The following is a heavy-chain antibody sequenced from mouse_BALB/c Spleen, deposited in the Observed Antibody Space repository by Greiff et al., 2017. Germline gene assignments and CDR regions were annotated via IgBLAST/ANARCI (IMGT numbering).Heavy chain of an antibody. CDR2: IDPENGDT. Sequence: VQLQQPGAELVRSGASVKLSCTASGFNIKDYYMHWVKQRPEQGLEWIGWIDPENGDTEYAPKFQGKATMTADTSSNTAYLQLSSLTSEDTAVYYCNAWSGNYLDYWGQGTTLTVSS. CDR1: GFNIKDYY. J-gene: IGHJ2*01. CDR3: NAWSGNYLDY. D-gene: IGHD1-3*01. V-gene: IGHV14-4*02.